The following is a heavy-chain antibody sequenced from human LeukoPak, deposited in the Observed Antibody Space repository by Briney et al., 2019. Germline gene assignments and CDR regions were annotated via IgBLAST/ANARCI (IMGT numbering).Heavy chain of an antibody. Sequence: SETLSLTCAVYGGSFSGYYWSWIRQPPGKGLEWIGEINHSGSTNYNPSLKSRVTISVGTSKNQFSLKLSSVTAADTAVYYCARVGRYCSGGSCYPRIFDYWGQGTLVTVSS. D-gene: IGHD2-15*01. V-gene: IGHV4-34*01. CDR1: GGSFSGYY. CDR2: INHSGST. J-gene: IGHJ4*02. CDR3: ARVGRYCSGGSCYPRIFDY.